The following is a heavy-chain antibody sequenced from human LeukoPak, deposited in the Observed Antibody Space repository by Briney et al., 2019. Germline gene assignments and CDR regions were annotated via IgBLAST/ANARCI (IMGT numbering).Heavy chain of an antibody. CDR1: GGSFSGYY. V-gene: IGHV4-34*01. Sequence: SETLSLTCAVYGGSFSGYYWSWIRQPPGKGLEWIGEINHSGSTNYNPSLKSRVTTSVDTSKNQFSLKLSSVTAADTAVYYCARGWYSSSWYLGYYFDYWGQGTLVTVSS. J-gene: IGHJ4*02. CDR3: ARGWYSSSWYLGYYFDY. CDR2: INHSGST. D-gene: IGHD6-13*01.